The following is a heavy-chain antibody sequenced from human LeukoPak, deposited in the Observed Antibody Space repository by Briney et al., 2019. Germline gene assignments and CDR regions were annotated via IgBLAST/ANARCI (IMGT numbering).Heavy chain of an antibody. CDR3: ARGSSGPSY. D-gene: IGHD6-19*01. V-gene: IGHV3-21*01. J-gene: IGHJ4*02. CDR1: GFTFSTYR. CDR2: ISSSSSYI. Sequence: GGSLRLSCAASGFTFSTYRVHWVRQAPGKGLEWVSSISSSSSYIFYADSVKGRFTISRDNAKNSLYLQMNSLRAEDTAAYYCARGSSGPSYWGQGTLVTVSS.